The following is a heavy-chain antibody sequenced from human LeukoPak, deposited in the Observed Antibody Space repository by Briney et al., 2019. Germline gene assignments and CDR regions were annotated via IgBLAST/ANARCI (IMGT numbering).Heavy chain of an antibody. J-gene: IGHJ4*02. Sequence: PGRSLRLSCAVSGFTFSNYAMHWVRQAPGKGLEWVALISYDGTNEYYADSVKGRFTISRDNSKSTLYLQMNSLRPEDTAVYYCAKEPGGYSYGPTDYWGQGTLVTVSS. CDR2: ISYDGTNE. V-gene: IGHV3-30*18. D-gene: IGHD5-18*01. CDR3: AKEPGGYSYGPTDY. CDR1: GFTFSNYA.